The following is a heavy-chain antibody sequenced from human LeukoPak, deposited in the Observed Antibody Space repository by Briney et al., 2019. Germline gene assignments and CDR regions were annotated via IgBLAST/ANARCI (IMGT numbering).Heavy chain of an antibody. Sequence: ASVKVSCKASGYTFTSYYMHWVRQAPGQGLEWMGIINPSGGSTSYAQKFQGRVTMTRDTSASTVYMELSSLRSEDTAVYYCARETVRGTCWFDPWGQGTLVTVSS. J-gene: IGHJ5*02. V-gene: IGHV1-46*01. CDR1: GYTFTSYY. D-gene: IGHD3-10*01. CDR2: INPSGGST. CDR3: ARETVRGTCWFDP.